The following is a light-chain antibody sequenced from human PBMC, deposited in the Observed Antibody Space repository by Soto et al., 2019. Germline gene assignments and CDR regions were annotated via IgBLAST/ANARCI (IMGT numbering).Light chain of an antibody. CDR2: DAS. J-gene: IGKJ4*01. CDR1: QKLSSY. CDR3: QQRSDWRIT. Sequence: EIELTQSPATLSLSPGERATLSCRASQKLSSYLAWYQQKRGQAPRLLIYDASKRANGIPARFSGSGSGTDFTLMISIIEPEDFAVYYCQQRSDWRITVGGETEV. V-gene: IGKV3-11*01.